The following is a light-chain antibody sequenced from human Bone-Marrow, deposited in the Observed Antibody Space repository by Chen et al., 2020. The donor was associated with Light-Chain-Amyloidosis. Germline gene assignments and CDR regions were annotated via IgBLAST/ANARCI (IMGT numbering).Light chain of an antibody. J-gene: IGLJ3*02. CDR1: NIGSTS. CDR3: QVWDRSSDRPV. V-gene: IGLV3-21*02. Sequence: SYLLTHPSSASAAPGQAATISCGGNNIGSTSVHWYQQTPGQAPLLVVYDDSDRPSGITERLSGSNSGNTATLTISRVEAGDEADYYCQVWDRSSDRPVFGGGTKLTVL. CDR2: DDS.